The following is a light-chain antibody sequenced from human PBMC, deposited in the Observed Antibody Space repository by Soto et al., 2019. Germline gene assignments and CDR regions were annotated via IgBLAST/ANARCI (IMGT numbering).Light chain of an antibody. CDR2: GAS. J-gene: IGKJ3*01. Sequence: EIVLTQSPGTLSLSPGERATLSCRASQSVGSRYLAWYQQRPGQAPRLLIYGASSRATGIPDRLGGSGSGTDFTLTISRLEPEDFAVYYCQHYGSSSFTFGPGTKVDIK. CDR1: QSVGSRY. CDR3: QHYGSSSFT. V-gene: IGKV3-20*01.